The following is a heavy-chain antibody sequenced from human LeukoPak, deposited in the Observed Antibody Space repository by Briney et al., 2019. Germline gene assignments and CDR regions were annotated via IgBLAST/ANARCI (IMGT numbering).Heavy chain of an antibody. Sequence: PSETLSLTCTVSGGSISSSSYYWAWIRQPPGKGLEWIGSIYYSGSTYYNPSLRSRVTISVDTSKNQFSLKLGSVTAADTAVYYCARRGSGSFTNWGQGTLVTVSS. J-gene: IGHJ4*02. V-gene: IGHV4-39*01. CDR1: GGSISSSSYY. CDR2: IYYSGST. D-gene: IGHD1-26*01. CDR3: ARRGSGSFTN.